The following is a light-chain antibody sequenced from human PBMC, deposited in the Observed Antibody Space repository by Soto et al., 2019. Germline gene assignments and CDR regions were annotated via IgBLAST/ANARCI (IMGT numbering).Light chain of an antibody. V-gene: IGKV1-17*03. Sequence: DIQMTQSPSAMSASVGDRVTITCRASQGIHKYLAWFQQKPGKVPKRLIYGASSLQSGVPSRFSGSESGTEFTLTISSLQPEDFATYYCLQHNFYPPTFGQGTRLEIK. CDR3: LQHNFYPPT. J-gene: IGKJ5*01. CDR2: GAS. CDR1: QGIHKY.